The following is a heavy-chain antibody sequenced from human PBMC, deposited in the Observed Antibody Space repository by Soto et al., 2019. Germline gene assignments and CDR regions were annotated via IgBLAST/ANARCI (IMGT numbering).Heavy chain of an antibody. D-gene: IGHD1-26*01. J-gene: IGHJ6*02. CDR3: APWAGRNYYYGMDV. Sequence: GGSLRLSCAASGFTFSSYAMSWVRQAPGKGLEWVSAISGSGGSTYYADSVKGRFTISRDNSKNTLYLQMNSLRAEDTAVYYCAPWAGRNYYYGMDVLGQETTVTVSS. CDR2: ISGSGGST. V-gene: IGHV3-23*01. CDR1: GFTFSSYA.